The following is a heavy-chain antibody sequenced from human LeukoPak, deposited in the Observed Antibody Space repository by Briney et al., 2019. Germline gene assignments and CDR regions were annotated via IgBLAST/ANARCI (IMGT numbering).Heavy chain of an antibody. Sequence: PSETLSLTCTVSGGSISSGDYYWSWIRQPPGKGLEWIGYIYYSGSTYYNPSLKSRVTISVDTSKNQFSLKLSSVTAADTAVYYCARGGRVNGAFDIWGQGTMVTVSS. CDR1: GGSISSGDYY. J-gene: IGHJ3*02. D-gene: IGHD2-8*01. V-gene: IGHV4-30-4*01. CDR3: ARGGRVNGAFDI. CDR2: IYYSGST.